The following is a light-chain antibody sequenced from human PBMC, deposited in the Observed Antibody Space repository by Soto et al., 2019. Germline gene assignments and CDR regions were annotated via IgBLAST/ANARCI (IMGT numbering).Light chain of an antibody. V-gene: IGKV3-20*01. CDR3: QQYGSSPQT. CDR2: GAS. Sequence: EIVLTQSPGTLSLPLGERATLSCRASQSVSSSYLAWYQQKPGQAPRLLIYGASSRATGIPDRFSGSGSGTDFTLTISRLEPEDFAVYYCQQYGSSPQTFGQGTKVEIK. CDR1: QSVSSSY. J-gene: IGKJ1*01.